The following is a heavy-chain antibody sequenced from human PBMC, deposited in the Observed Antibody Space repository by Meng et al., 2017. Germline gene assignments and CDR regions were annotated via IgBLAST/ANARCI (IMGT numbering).Heavy chain of an antibody. J-gene: IGHJ4*02. CDR2: ISYDGSNK. D-gene: IGHD6-13*01. Sequence: GESLKISCAASGFTFSSYAMHWVRQAPGKGLEWVAVISYDGSNKYYADSVKGRFTISRDNSKNTLYLQMNSLRAEDTAVYYCARVKGAAAGTFRLYFDYWGQGTLVTVSS. CDR1: GFTFSSYA. V-gene: IGHV3-30*01. CDR3: ARVKGAAAGTFRLYFDY.